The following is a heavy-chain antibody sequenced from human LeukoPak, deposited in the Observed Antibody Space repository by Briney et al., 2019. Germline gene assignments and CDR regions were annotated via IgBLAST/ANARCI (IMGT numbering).Heavy chain of an antibody. CDR3: ARDSITMIDY. J-gene: IGHJ4*02. CDR2: INHSGST. D-gene: IGHD3-22*01. V-gene: IGHV4-34*01. CDR1: GGSFSGDY. Sequence: SETLSLTCAVDGGSFSGDYWGWIRQPPGEGLEWIGEINHSGSTNYNPSLKSRVTISVDTSKNQFSLKLSSVTAADTAVYYCARDSITMIDYWGQGTLVTVSS.